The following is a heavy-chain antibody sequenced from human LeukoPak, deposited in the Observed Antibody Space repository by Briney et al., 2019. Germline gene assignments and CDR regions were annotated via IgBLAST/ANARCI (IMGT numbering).Heavy chain of an antibody. Sequence: ASVKVSCKASGYTFTSYGISWVRQAPGQGLEWMGWISAYNGNTNYAQKLQGRVTMTEDTSTDTAYMELSSLRSEDTAVYYCATDEDYGDYGFDYWGQGTLVTVSS. D-gene: IGHD4-17*01. CDR1: GYTFTSYG. J-gene: IGHJ4*02. CDR2: ISAYNGNT. CDR3: ATDEDYGDYGFDY. V-gene: IGHV1-18*01.